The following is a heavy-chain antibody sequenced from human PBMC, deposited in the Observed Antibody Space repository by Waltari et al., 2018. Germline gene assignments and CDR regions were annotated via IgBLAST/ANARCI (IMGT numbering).Heavy chain of an antibody. V-gene: IGHV1-69*11. D-gene: IGHD3-10*01. J-gene: IGHJ6*02. Sequence: QVQLVQSGAEVRKPGSSVKVSCKASGGSFGDYAISWVRQAAGQGLEWLGGIIPNLPYGHYAKEYRNSLIITAGESTTTVYMGLTGLRPDDTAVYYCAKGGGRDHFYGMDVWGQGTTVTVS. CDR2: IIPNLPYG. CDR1: GGSFGDYA. CDR3: AKGGGRDHFYGMDV.